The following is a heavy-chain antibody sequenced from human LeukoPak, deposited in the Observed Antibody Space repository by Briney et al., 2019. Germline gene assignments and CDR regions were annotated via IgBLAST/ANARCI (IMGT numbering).Heavy chain of an antibody. CDR1: GYTFTSYY. D-gene: IGHD4-17*01. V-gene: IGHV1-46*03. Sequence: ASVKVSCKASGYTFTSYYLHWVRQAPGQGLEWMGIINPSGGSTSYAQKFQGRVTMTRDTSTNTVYMGLSSLRSEDTAVYYCTRGVQTTLTPRDYLDYWGQGTLVTVSS. J-gene: IGHJ4*02. CDR2: INPSGGST. CDR3: TRGVQTTLTPRDYLDY.